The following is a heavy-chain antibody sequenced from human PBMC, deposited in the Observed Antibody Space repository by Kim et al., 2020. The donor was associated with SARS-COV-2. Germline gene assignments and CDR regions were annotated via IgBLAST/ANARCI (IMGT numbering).Heavy chain of an antibody. D-gene: IGHD6-13*01. Sequence: TLSLTCTVSGGSISSADYYWSWIRQQPGKGLEWIGFIYHSGSTSYNPSLKSRVIISRDTSQNQFSLKLTSVTAADTAVYFCARGGDGSGWYSRNWLDPWGQGTLVTVSS. CDR2: IYHSGST. V-gene: IGHV4-31*03. CDR3: ARGGDGSGWYSRNWLDP. CDR1: GGSISSADYY. J-gene: IGHJ5*02.